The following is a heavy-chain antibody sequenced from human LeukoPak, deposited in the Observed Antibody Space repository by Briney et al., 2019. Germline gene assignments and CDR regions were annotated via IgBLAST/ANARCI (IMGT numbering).Heavy chain of an antibody. D-gene: IGHD4-23*01. CDR1: GFTFSNYG. J-gene: IGHJ4*02. CDR3: AKDILGWSFDT. CDR2: LGSDGRT. Sequence: PGGSLRLSCAASGFTFSNYGMNWVRQAPGKGLEWVSGLGSDGRTHYADSVKGRFTISRDHSKNTVYLQMNSLRDEDTALYYCAKDILGWSFDTWGQGTLVTVSS. V-gene: IGHV3-23*01.